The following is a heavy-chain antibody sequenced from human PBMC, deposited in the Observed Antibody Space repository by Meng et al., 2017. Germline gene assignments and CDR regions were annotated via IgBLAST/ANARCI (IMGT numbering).Heavy chain of an antibody. CDR1: GGSISSYY. D-gene: IGHD6-13*01. Sequence: SETLSLTCTVSGGSISSYYWSWIRQPPGKGLEWIGYIYYSGSTNYNPSLKSRVTISVDTSKNQFSLKLSSVTAADTAVYYCARVGYSSSWDLYYFDYWVQGTLVTVSS. V-gene: IGHV4-59*01. J-gene: IGHJ4*02. CDR2: IYYSGST. CDR3: ARVGYSSSWDLYYFDY.